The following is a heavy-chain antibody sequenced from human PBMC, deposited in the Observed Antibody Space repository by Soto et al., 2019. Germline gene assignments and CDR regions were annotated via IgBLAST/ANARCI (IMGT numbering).Heavy chain of an antibody. V-gene: IGHV1-46*03. CDR2: IKPSGGST. CDR1: GYTFTSYY. Sequence: ASVKVSCKASGYTFTSYYMHWVRQAPGQGLEWMGIIKPSGGSTSYAQKFQGRVTMTRDTSTSTVYKELSSLRSEDTAVYYFARDNFVVVPAASPSSYYYYYGMDVWGQGTTVTVSS. D-gene: IGHD2-2*01. J-gene: IGHJ6*02. CDR3: ARDNFVVVPAASPSSYYYYYGMDV.